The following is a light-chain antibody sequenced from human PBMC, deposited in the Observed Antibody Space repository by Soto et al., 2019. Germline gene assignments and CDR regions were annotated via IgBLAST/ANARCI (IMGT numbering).Light chain of an antibody. CDR1: QSISTY. Sequence: EIVLTQSPATLSLSPGEIATLSCRASQSISTYLAWYQQKPGQAPRLLIYDVSKRAAGVPARCSGSGSETDFTLTISSLEPEDFAVYYGQQRSNWHPGLSCGGGTKVEI. J-gene: IGKJ4*01. V-gene: IGKV3-11*01. CDR3: QQRSNWHPGLS. CDR2: DVS.